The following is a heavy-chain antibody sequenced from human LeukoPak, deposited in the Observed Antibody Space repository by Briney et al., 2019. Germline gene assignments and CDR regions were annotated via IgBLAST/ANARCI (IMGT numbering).Heavy chain of an antibody. CDR2: INPNSGGT. V-gene: IGHV1-2*06. CDR1: GYTFTGYY. Sequence: GASVKVSCKASGYTFTGYYMHWVRQAPGQGLEWMGRINPNSGGTNYAQKLQGRVTMTRDTSISTAYMELSRLRSDDTAVYYCARGRRSGGSCYSDYWGQGTLVTVSS. D-gene: IGHD2-15*01. CDR3: ARGRRSGGSCYSDY. J-gene: IGHJ4*02.